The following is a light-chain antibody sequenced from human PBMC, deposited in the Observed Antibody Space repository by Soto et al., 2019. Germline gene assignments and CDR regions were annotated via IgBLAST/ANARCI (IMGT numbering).Light chain of an antibody. CDR1: QSVSSNY. J-gene: IGKJ4*01. CDR3: QQYGSSPLT. Sequence: EIVLTQSPGTLSLSPGERATLSCRASQSVSSNYVDWYQQKPGQTPKVLIYRASSRATGIPDRFSGSGSGTDFTLTISRLEPEDFAMYYCQQYGSSPLTFGGGNKVEIK. CDR2: RAS. V-gene: IGKV3-20*01.